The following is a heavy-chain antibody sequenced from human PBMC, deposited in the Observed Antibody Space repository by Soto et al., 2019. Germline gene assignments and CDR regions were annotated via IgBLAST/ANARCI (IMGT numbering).Heavy chain of an antibody. Sequence: QVQLQESGPGLVKPSQTLSLTCTVSGGSISTGGYYWSWIRQHPGRGLEWIGYIYHSGMTFSNPSLQSRVAISIDTSKNKFSLKPSSVRAADTAVYSCATVRWELHDAIDIWGQGTMVSVSS. J-gene: IGHJ3*02. V-gene: IGHV4-31*03. CDR1: GGSISTGGYY. CDR2: IYHSGMT. CDR3: ATVRWELHDAIDI. D-gene: IGHD1-26*01.